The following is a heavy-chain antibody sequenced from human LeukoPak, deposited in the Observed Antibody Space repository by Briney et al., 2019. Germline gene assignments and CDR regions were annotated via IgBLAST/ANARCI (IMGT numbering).Heavy chain of an antibody. V-gene: IGHV4-4*07. CDR2: IYTSGST. Sequence: SETLSLTCTVSGGSISSYYWSWIRQPAGKGLEWIGRIYTSGSTNYNPSLKSRFTMSVDTSNNQFSLKPSSVTAADTAVYYCARDGTYYYAFDIWGQGTMVTVSS. D-gene: IGHD3-10*01. CDR3: ARDGTYYYAFDI. CDR1: GGSISSYY. J-gene: IGHJ3*02.